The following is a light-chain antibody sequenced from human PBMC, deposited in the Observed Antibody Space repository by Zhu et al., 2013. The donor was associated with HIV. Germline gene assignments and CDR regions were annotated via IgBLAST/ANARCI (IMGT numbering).Light chain of an antibody. V-gene: IGKV3-15*01. Sequence: EIEMTQSPATLSVSPGERVTLSCRASQSVTYNLAWYQHKPGQAPRLLMFGASTRAPGFPARFIGTGSATEFTLTISSLQSEDFAVYYCQQYNNWPITFGQGTRLEIK. CDR1: QSVTYN. CDR2: GAS. CDR3: QQYNNWPIT. J-gene: IGKJ5*01.